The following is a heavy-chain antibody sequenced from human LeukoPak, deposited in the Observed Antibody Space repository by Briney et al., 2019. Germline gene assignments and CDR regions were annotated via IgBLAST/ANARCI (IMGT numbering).Heavy chain of an antibody. CDR3: AKLTEVAPTRPQGFDL. D-gene: IGHD5-12*01. CDR2: ISSRGGAI. CDR1: GFIFSSYE. V-gene: IGHV3-48*03. Sequence: GGSLRLSCAASGFIFSSYEMNWVRQAPGKGLEWVSYISSRGGAIYYADSLESRFTISRDNAKNSLYLQMNSLRAEDTAVYYCAKLTEVAPTRPQGFDLWGRGTLVTVSS. J-gene: IGHJ2*01.